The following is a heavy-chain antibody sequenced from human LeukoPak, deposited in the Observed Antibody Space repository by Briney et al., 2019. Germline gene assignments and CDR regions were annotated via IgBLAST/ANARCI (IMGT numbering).Heavy chain of an antibody. Sequence: GGSLRLSCAASGFTFSDYYMSWIRQAPGKGLEWVSYISSSGSTIYYADSVKGRFTISRDNAKNSLYLQMNSLRAEDTAVYYCARDPGIRYFDWYPLNWFDPWGREPWSPSPQ. CDR1: GFTFSDYY. CDR2: ISSSGSTI. D-gene: IGHD3-9*01. CDR3: ARDPGIRYFDWYPLNWFDP. V-gene: IGHV3-11*01. J-gene: IGHJ5*02.